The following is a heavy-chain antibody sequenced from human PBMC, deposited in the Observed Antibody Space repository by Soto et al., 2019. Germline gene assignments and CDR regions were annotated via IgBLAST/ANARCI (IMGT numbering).Heavy chain of an antibody. CDR3: ARAPGVVVGTSILSSWFDP. Sequence: QVQLQESGPGLVKSSGTLSLACTVSGDSIRTSNWWSWVRQTPGKGLEWIGEIYSSGTTNFNPSLRSRDRRSLEESSNQFCLNLTSVTAAETAVYFCARAPGVVVGTSILSSWFDPWGQGTLVIVSS. J-gene: IGHJ5*02. D-gene: IGHD2-21*02. CDR1: GDSIRTSNW. V-gene: IGHV4-4*02. CDR2: IYSSGTT.